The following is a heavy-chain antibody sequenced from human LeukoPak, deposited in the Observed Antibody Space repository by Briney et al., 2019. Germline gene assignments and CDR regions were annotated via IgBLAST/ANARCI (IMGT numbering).Heavy chain of an antibody. CDR3: AGQWAVANTRRFAI. CDR2: LYSTGTT. J-gene: IGHJ3*02. V-gene: IGHV4-38-2*02. CDR1: GNFISSGFY. D-gene: IGHD6-19*01. Sequence: ASETLSLTYTVSGNFISSGFYWVWLRQTPGKGLQWIGSLYSTGTTYYNPSLAGRVTVSTDSSKNQLSLKLRSVTAADTAVYYCAGQWAVANTRRFAIWGQGSRVTVSS.